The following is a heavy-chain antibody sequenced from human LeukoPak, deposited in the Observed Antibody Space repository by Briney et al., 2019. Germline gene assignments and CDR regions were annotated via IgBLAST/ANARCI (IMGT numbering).Heavy chain of an antibody. CDR2: ISGSGGST. CDR3: AGGITPYYFDY. Sequence: GGSLRLSCAASGFTFSSYAMSWVRQAPGKGLEWVSAISGSGGSTYYADSVKGRFTISRDKSKNTLYLQMNSLRAEDTAIYYCAGGITPYYFDYWGQGTLVTVSS. D-gene: IGHD3-3*01. V-gene: IGHV3-23*01. CDR1: GFTFSSYA. J-gene: IGHJ4*02.